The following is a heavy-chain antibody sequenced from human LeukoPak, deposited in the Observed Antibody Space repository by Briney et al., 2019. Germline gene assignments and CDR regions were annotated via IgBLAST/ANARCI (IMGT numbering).Heavy chain of an antibody. CDR1: GYTFTDYY. CDR2: MNPNSGNT. D-gene: IGHD6-6*01. V-gene: IGHV1-8*03. CDR3: ARAIRGIAARPDYYYYYMDV. Sequence: ASVKVSCKASGYTFTDYYMHWVRQAPGQGLEWMGWMNPNSGNTGYAQKFQGRVTITRNTSISTAYMELSSLRSEDTAVYYCARAIRGIAARPDYYYYYMDVWGKGTTVTVSS. J-gene: IGHJ6*03.